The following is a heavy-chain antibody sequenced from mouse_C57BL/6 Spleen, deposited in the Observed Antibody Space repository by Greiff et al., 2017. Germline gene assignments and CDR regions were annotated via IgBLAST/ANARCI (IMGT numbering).Heavy chain of an antibody. CDR2: INPRGGTT. D-gene: IGHD2-5*01. Sequence: QVQLQQSGAELARPGASVKLSCKASGYTFTSYGISWVKQRTGQGLEWIGEINPRGGTTYYNDTFKGPSPLTADKPSRTAYMELRSVTSEYSAVYCCARSHYNNYGGFDYWGQGTSLTGSS. CDR1: GYTFTSYG. CDR3: ARSHYNNYGGFDY. J-gene: IGHJ2*02. V-gene: IGHV1-81*01.